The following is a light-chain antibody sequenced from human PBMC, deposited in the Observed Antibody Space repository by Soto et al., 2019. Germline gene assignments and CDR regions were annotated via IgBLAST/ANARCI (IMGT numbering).Light chain of an antibody. CDR1: QYINTR. CDR3: HQRQSWPRT. V-gene: IGKV3-11*01. CDR2: QTS. J-gene: IGKJ1*01. Sequence: EIVLTQAPATLSSFPGDRVTVSCRASQYINTRLAWYQHRPGQAPRLLIYQTSIRAAGIPARFSASGSGTDFTLTISDVQPEDFALYYCHQRQSWPRTFGQGNKVAIK.